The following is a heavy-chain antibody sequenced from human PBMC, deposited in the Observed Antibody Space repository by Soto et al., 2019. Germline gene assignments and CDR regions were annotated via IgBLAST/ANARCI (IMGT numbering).Heavy chain of an antibody. J-gene: IGHJ6*02. CDR3: ARDKVWFGENYGMDV. D-gene: IGHD3-10*01. CDR2: IYSGGST. Sequence: EVQLVESGGGLVQPGGSLRLSCAASGFTVSSNYMSWVRQAPGKGLEWVSVIYSGGSTYYADSVKGRFTISRHNSKNTLYLQMNSLRAEDTAVYYCARDKVWFGENYGMDVWGQGTTVTVSS. CDR1: GFTVSSNY. V-gene: IGHV3-53*04.